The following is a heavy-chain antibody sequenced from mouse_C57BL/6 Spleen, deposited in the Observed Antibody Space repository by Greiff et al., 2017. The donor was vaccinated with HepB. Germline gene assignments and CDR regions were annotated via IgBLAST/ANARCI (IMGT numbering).Heavy chain of an antibody. J-gene: IGHJ2*01. D-gene: IGHD1-1*01. CDR1: GFSFNTYA. CDR3: VRELRFFDY. V-gene: IGHV10-1*01. Sequence: EAGGGLVQPKGSLKLSCAASGFSFNTYAMNWVRQAPGKGLEWVARIRSKSNNYATYYADSVKDRFTISRDDSESMLYLQMNNLKTEDTAMYYCVRELRFFDYWGQGTTLTVSS. CDR2: IRSKSNNYAT.